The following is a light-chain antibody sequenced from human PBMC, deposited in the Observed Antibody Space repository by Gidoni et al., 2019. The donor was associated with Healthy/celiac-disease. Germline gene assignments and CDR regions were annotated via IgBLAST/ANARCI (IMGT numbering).Light chain of an antibody. Sequence: AIRMTQSPSSFPASTGDRVTITCRASQGISSYLAWYQQKPGKAPKLLIYAASTLQSGVPSRFSGSGSGTDFTLTISCLQSEDFATYYCQQYYSYPRTFXQXTKVEIK. CDR2: AAS. V-gene: IGKV1-8*01. J-gene: IGKJ1*01. CDR1: QGISSY. CDR3: QQYYSYPRT.